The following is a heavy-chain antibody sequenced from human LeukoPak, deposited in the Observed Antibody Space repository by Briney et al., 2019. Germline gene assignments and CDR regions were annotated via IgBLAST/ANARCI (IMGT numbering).Heavy chain of an antibody. J-gene: IGHJ4*02. D-gene: IGHD1-26*01. CDR3: ARALGGATIYFDY. V-gene: IGHV3-48*01. CDR2: ISSSSSTI. Sequence: PGGSLRLSCAASGSTFSSYSMNWVRQAPGKGLEWVSYISSSSSTIYYADSVKGRFTISRDNAKNSLYLQMNSLRAEDTAVYYCARALGGATIYFDYWGQGTLVTVSS. CDR1: GSTFSSYS.